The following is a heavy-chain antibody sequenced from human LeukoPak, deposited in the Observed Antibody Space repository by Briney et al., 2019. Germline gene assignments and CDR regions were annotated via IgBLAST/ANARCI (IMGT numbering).Heavy chain of an antibody. CDR3: ARDLSLSGSHLDY. CDR2: ISSSGSTT. Sequence: HPGGSLRLSCAASGFTFSSYEMNWVRQAPGKGLEWISYISSSGSTTYYADSVKGRFTISRDNAKNSLYLQMNSLRAEDTAVYYCARDLSLSGSHLDYWGQGTLVTVSS. V-gene: IGHV3-48*03. J-gene: IGHJ4*02. D-gene: IGHD1-26*01. CDR1: GFTFSSYE.